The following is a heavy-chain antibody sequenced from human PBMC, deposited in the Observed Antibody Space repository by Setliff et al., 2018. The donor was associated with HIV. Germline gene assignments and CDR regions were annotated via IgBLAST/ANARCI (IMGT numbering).Heavy chain of an antibody. J-gene: IGHJ4*02. Sequence: GASVKVSCKASGYTFSNHAINWVRQAPGQGLEWMGWINTNTGKPTYAQVFTGRFVFSSDTSVSTAYLQISSLKAEDTAVYYCARDLSISNPYYDILTGPGVYWGQGTLVTAPQ. CDR2: INTNTGKP. V-gene: IGHV7-4-1*02. D-gene: IGHD3-9*01. CDR1: GYTFSNHA. CDR3: ARDLSISNPYYDILTGPGVY.